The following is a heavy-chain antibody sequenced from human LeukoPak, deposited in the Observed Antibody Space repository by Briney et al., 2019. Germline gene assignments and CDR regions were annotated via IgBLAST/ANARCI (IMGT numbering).Heavy chain of an antibody. J-gene: IGHJ6*03. Sequence: AAVKVSCKASGYTFTSYGISWVRQAPGQGLEWMGWISAYNGNTNYAQKLQGRVTMTTDTSTSTAYMELRSLRSDDTAVYYCARLLTTVTNYYYYYYMDVWGKGTTVTVSS. D-gene: IGHD4-17*01. CDR3: ARLLTTVTNYYYYYYMDV. V-gene: IGHV1-18*01. CDR2: ISAYNGNT. CDR1: GYTFTSYG.